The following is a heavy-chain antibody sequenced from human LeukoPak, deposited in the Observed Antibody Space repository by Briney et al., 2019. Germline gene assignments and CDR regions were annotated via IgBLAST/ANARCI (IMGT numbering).Heavy chain of an antibody. CDR1: GFTFDDYT. D-gene: IGHD6-6*01. CDR2: SSWDGIST. V-gene: IGHV3-43*01. J-gene: IGHJ6*03. Sequence: TGGSLRLSCAASGFTFDDYTMHWVRQAPGKGLEWVSLSSWDGISTYYADSVKGRFTISRDNNKNSLYLQMNSLRSDDTALYYCAKSAARLFSDYYYYMDVWGKGTTVTVSS. CDR3: AKSAARLFSDYYYYMDV.